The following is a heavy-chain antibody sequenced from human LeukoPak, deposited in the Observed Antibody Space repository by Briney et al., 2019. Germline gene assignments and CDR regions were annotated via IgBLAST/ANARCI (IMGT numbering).Heavy chain of an antibody. D-gene: IGHD3-22*01. CDR1: GFTFSSFA. Sequence: PGGSLRLSCAASGFTFSSFAMSWVRQAPDKGLEWVSAISGTGTPTYYADSVKGRFTISRDNSENTLYLQVNSLRPEDTAVYYCTRDLSGHYSIDYWGQGTLVTVSS. CDR2: ISGTGTPT. V-gene: IGHV3-23*01. CDR3: TRDLSGHYSIDY. J-gene: IGHJ4*02.